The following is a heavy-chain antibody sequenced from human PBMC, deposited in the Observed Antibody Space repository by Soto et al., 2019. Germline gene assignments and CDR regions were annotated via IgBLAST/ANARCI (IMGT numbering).Heavy chain of an antibody. Sequence: QVQLVESGGGLVEPGGSLRLSCATSGFTFSDHYMSWIRQAPGKGLAWVAYISGSGVTIYNADSVKGRFTISRDNAKNSKYLQMDSLRAADTAVYYCARNTLSAAGSDNYGLDAWGRGTTVAVSS. CDR3: ARNTLSAAGSDNYGLDA. J-gene: IGHJ6*02. V-gene: IGHV3-11*01. D-gene: IGHD6-13*01. CDR1: GFTFSDHY. CDR2: ISGSGVTI.